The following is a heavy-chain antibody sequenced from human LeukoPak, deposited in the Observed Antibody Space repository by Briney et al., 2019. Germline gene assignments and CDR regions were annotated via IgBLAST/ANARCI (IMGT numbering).Heavy chain of an antibody. D-gene: IGHD2-21*02. V-gene: IGHV3-64*01. Sequence: PGGSLRLSCAASGFTFKSYAIHWVRQAPGKGLEYVSAISSNGDGTYYANSVKGRFTISRDNSKNTLYLQVGSLRAEDMAVYYCTRGKGIYCGGDCSALDYWGQGTLVTVSS. CDR1: GFTFKSYA. J-gene: IGHJ4*02. CDR3: TRGKGIYCGGDCSALDY. CDR2: ISSNGDGT.